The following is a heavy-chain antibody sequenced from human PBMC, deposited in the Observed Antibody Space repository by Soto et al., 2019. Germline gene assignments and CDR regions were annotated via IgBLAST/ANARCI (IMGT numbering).Heavy chain of an antibody. Sequence: QVQLVQSGAEVKKPGASVKVSCKANGYTFTSYDINWVRQATGQGLAWMGWMNTTSGNTGYAQKFQGRVTMTRNTSISTAYMVLSSLRSEDTAVYYCARGSRVVPAARAFDYWGQGTLVTVSS. V-gene: IGHV1-8*01. J-gene: IGHJ4*02. D-gene: IGHD2-2*01. CDR1: GYTFTSYD. CDR2: MNTTSGNT. CDR3: ARGSRVVPAARAFDY.